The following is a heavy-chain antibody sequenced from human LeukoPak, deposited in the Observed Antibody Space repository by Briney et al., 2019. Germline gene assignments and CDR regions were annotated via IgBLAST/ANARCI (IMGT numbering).Heavy chain of an antibody. CDR1: GYTFTTYA. Sequence: ASVKVSCKASGYTFTTYAMHWVRQAPGQRLEWMGWSNAGNGNTKYSQEFQGRVTITRDTSASTAYMELSSLRSEDIAVYYCAREGGGYSYGLDYWGQGTLVTVSS. D-gene: IGHD5-18*01. CDR3: AREGGGYSYGLDY. CDR2: SNAGNGNT. J-gene: IGHJ4*02. V-gene: IGHV1-3*02.